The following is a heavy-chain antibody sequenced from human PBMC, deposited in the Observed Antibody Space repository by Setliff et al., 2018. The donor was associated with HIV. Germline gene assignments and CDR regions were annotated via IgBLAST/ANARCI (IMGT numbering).Heavy chain of an antibody. D-gene: IGHD3-10*01. CDR2: IDHFGSEN. V-gene: IGHV3-7*05. J-gene: IGHJ4*02. CDR3: VRDGHLYGQPFDY. CDR1: GFSFSRYW. Sequence: GGSLRLSCAASGFSFSRYWMSWVRQAPGKGLEWVASIDHFGSENYFVDSVKGRFTISRDNTKNSPHLQLDSLSAEDAAVYFCVRDGHLYGQPFDYWGQGALVTVSS.